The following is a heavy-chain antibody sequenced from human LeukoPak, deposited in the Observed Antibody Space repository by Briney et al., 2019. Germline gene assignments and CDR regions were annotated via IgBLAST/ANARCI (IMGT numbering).Heavy chain of an antibody. J-gene: IGHJ4*02. CDR2: ISRSSSTI. V-gene: IGHV3-48*04. D-gene: IGHD6-6*01. CDR1: GSTFSTYS. CDR3: ARDGGSTFYSSSSSPGRY. Sequence: PGGSLRLSCAASGSTFSTYSMNWVRQAPGKGLEWLSFISRSSSTILYADSVKGRFTISRDNAENSLYLQMNSLRAEDTAIYYCARDGGSTFYSSSSSPGRYWGQGTLVTVSS.